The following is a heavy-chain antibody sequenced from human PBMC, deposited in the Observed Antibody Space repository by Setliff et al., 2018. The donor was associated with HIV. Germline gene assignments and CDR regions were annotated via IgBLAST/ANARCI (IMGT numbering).Heavy chain of an antibody. CDR3: ARIWGIPPLYYFDY. J-gene: IGHJ4*02. CDR1: GYTFTSYA. CDR2: IHAGNGYT. D-gene: IGHD3-16*01. V-gene: IGHV1-3*01. Sequence: ASVKVSCKASGYTFTSYAMHWVRQAPGQRLEWMGWIHAGNGYTKYSQKFQGRVTFTRDTSASAAYMDLSSLRSEDTAVYYCARIWGIPPLYYFDYWGQGMLVTVSS.